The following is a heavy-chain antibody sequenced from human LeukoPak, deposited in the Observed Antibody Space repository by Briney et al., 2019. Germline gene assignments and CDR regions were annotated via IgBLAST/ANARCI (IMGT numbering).Heavy chain of an antibody. CDR3: ARARGVVVPAAMYYYYYGMDV. Sequence: PSETLSLTCTVSGGSISSYYWSWIRQPPGKGLEWIGYIYYSGSTNYNPSLKSRVTISVDTSKNQFSLKLSSVTAADTAVYYCARARGVVVPAAMYYYYYGMDVWGQGTTVTVSS. CDR2: IYYSGST. D-gene: IGHD2-2*01. CDR1: GGSISSYY. J-gene: IGHJ6*02. V-gene: IGHV4-59*08.